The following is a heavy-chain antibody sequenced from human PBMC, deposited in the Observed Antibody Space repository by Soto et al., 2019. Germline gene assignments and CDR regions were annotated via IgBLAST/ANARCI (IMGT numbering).Heavy chain of an antibody. V-gene: IGHV3-33*01. CDR3: ARDRRTTVTTYYFDY. D-gene: IGHD4-17*01. J-gene: IGHJ4*02. Sequence: GGSLRLPCAASGFTFSSYGMHWVRQAPGKGLEWVAVIWYDGSNKYYADSVKGRFTISRDNSKNTLYLQMNSLRAEDTAVYYCARDRRTTVTTYYFDYWGQGTLVTVSS. CDR2: IWYDGSNK. CDR1: GFTFSSYG.